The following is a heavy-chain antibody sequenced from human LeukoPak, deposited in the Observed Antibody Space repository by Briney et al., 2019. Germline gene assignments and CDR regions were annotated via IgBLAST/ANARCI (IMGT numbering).Heavy chain of an antibody. V-gene: IGHV5-51*01. J-gene: IGHJ4*02. D-gene: IGHD3-10*01. CDR2: IYPGDSDT. CDR1: GSRFTSYW. Sequence: GESLQISCQGSGSRFTSYWIGWVRPMPGKGLEWMGIIYPGDSDTRYSPSFPGQVTISADKSISTAYLQWSSLKASGTAMYYCARSLLWFGEFPDYFDYWGQGTLVTVSS. CDR3: ARSLLWFGEFPDYFDY.